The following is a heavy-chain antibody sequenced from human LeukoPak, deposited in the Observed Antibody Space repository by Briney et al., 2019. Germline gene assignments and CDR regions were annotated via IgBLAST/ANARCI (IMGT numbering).Heavy chain of an antibody. V-gene: IGHV1-18*01. CDR3: ARVKAANWGSFSVVGDAFDI. Sequence: ASVKVSCKASGYTSTSYGISWVRQAPGQGLEWRGWISAYNGNTNYAQKLQGRVTMTTDTSTSTAYMELRSLRSDDTAVYYCARVKAANWGSFSVVGDAFDIWVQGTMVTVSS. D-gene: IGHD7-27*01. J-gene: IGHJ3*02. CDR1: GYTSTSYG. CDR2: ISAYNGNT.